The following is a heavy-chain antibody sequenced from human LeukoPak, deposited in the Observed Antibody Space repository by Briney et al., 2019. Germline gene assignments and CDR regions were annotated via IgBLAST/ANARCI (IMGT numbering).Heavy chain of an antibody. J-gene: IGHJ1*01. CDR1: GGSISSYY. D-gene: IGHD6-6*01. CDR2: IYYSGST. Sequence: SETLSLTCTVSGGSISSYYWSWIRQPPGKGLEWIGYIYYSGSTNYNPSLKSRVTISVDTSKNQFSLKLSSVTAADTAVYYCARDEGPSQFKHWGQGTLVTVSS. CDR3: ARDEGPSQFKH. V-gene: IGHV4-59*01.